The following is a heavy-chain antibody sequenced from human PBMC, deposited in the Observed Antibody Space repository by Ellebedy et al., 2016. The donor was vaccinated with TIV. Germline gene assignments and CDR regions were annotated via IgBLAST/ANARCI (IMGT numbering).Heavy chain of an antibody. CDR3: ARRGSYGDYAVQINSWFDS. D-gene: IGHD4-17*01. J-gene: IGHJ5*01. Sequence: PGGSLRLSCAASGFSFRNYWMGWVRQAPGKGLEWVANIYQDGSDQYYADSVKGRFTISRDNANKSLFLHMNSLRVEDMAVYYCARRGSYGDYAVQINSWFDSWGQGTLVTVSS. CDR1: GFSFRNYW. V-gene: IGHV3-7*01. CDR2: IYQDGSDQ.